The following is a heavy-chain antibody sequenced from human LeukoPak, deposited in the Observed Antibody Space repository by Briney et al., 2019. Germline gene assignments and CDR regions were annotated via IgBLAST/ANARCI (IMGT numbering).Heavy chain of an antibody. Sequence: GGSLRLSCATSEFTFSAYAMHWIRQAPGRGLEWVAFVRYGGNIKYYADSVKGRFTISRDNSKSTLYLQMNSLRPDDTAVYYCTKDLGTEYNIFDYWGQGTLVTVSS. CDR2: VRYGGNIK. D-gene: IGHD3-9*01. CDR1: EFTFSAYA. V-gene: IGHV3-30*02. J-gene: IGHJ4*02. CDR3: TKDLGTEYNIFDY.